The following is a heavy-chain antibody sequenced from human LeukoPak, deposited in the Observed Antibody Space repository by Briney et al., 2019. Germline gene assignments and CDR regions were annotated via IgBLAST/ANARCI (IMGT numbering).Heavy chain of an antibody. J-gene: IGHJ4*02. CDR3: ARQTWLLDF. D-gene: IGHD5-12*01. CDR1: GGSISSSSYY. V-gene: IGHV4-39*01. CDR2: IYYSGST. Sequence: SETLSLTCTVPGGSISSSSYYWGWIRQPPGKGLEWIGSIYYSGSTYYNPFLKCRVTISVDKSKNQFSLKLSSVTAADTAVYYCARQTWLLDFWGRGIMVTVSS.